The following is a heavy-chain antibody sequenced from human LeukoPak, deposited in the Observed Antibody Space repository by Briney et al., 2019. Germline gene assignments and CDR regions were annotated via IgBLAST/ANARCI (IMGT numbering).Heavy chain of an antibody. CDR1: RFTIRTYA. CDR3: ARRATPSPHSDY. Sequence: RRSHRHSYAASRFTIRTYAMSWVRQAQEKGPEWVSAISGTGARTHYADSVKGRFTISSDNSKNTLSLQMNSLTAEYTAVHSLARRATPSPHSDYWRPGPLVTVSS. CDR2: ISGTGART. J-gene: IGHJ4*02. V-gene: IGHV3-23*01. D-gene: IGHD2-15*01.